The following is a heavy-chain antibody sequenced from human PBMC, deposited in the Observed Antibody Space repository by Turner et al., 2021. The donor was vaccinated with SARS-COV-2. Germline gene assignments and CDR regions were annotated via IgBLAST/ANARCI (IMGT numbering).Heavy chain of an antibody. Sequence: QVQLVQYGAEVKKPGASVKVSCNVYGYTLIELSMHWVRQAPGKGLEWMGGFDPEDGETIYAQKFQGRVTMTEDTSTDTAYMELSSLRYEDTAVYYCATGYAYCGGDCSIDYWGQGTLVTVSS. CDR3: ATGYAYCGGDCSIDY. J-gene: IGHJ4*02. V-gene: IGHV1-24*01. CDR1: GYTLIELS. CDR2: FDPEDGET. D-gene: IGHD2-21*02.